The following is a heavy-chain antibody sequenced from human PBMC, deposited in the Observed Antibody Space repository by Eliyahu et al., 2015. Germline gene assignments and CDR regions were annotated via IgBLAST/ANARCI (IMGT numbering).Heavy chain of an antibody. V-gene: IGHV4-4*02. CDR1: GGSISSRNW. J-gene: IGHJ6*02. D-gene: IGHD2-2*01. CDR3: AREDIVVVPAASADYYYGMDV. Sequence: QVQLQESGPGLVKPSGTLSLTCAVSGGSISSRNWWSWVRQPPGKGLEWIGEIYHSGSSNYNPSLKSRVTISVDKSKNQFSLKLSSVTAADTAVYYCAREDIVVVPAASADYYYGMDVWGQGTTVTVSS. CDR2: IYHSGSS.